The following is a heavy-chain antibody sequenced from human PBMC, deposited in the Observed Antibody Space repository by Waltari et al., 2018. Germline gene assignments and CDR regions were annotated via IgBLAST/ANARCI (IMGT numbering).Heavy chain of an antibody. Sequence: QVQLVQSGAEVKKPGSSVKVSCKASGGTFSSYALSWVRQAPGQGLEWRGGVIPIFGTGNYAQKFQGKVTITSDESTSTAYRELSSLRAEDTAVDYCARARKAVRGQYYCDYWGQGTLVTVSS. J-gene: IGHJ4*02. CDR2: VIPIFGTG. D-gene: IGHD3-10*01. V-gene: IGHV1-69*05. CDR1: GGTFSSYA. CDR3: ARARKAVRGQYYCDY.